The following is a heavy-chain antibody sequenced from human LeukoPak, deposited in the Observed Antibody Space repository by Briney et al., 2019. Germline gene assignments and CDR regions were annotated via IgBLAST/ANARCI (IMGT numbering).Heavy chain of an antibody. Sequence: SETLSLTCAVYGGSFSGYYWSWIRQPPGKGLEWIGEINHSGSTNYNPSLKSRVTISVDTSKNQFSLKLSSVTAADTAVYYCARDRTGGYGYWGQGTLVTVSS. D-gene: IGHD5-12*01. CDR1: GGSFSGYY. CDR3: ARDRTGGYGY. J-gene: IGHJ4*02. CDR2: INHSGST. V-gene: IGHV4-34*01.